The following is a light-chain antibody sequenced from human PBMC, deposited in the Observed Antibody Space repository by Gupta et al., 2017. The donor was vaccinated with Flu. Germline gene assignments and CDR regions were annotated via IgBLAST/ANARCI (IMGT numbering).Light chain of an antibody. CDR2: EVN. V-gene: IGLV2-14*01. Sequence: QSALTQPASVSVSPGQSITISCTGTSSDICTYKYVSWYQQHPGKAPELMIFEVNNRPSGVSTRFSGSKSGNTASLTISGLQAEDEAVYFCSSYTNTNTLVVFGGGTKLTVL. J-gene: IGLJ2*01. CDR1: SSDICTYKY. CDR3: SSYTNTNTLVV.